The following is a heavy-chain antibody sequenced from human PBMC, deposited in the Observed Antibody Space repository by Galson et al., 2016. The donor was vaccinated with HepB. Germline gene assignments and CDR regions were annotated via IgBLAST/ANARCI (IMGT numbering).Heavy chain of an antibody. CDR1: GFTFSSYG. Sequence: SLRLSCAASGFTFSSYGMHWVRQAPGKGLEWVAVISYDGSDKYYADSVKGRFTISRDNSRDTLYLQMNSLRVEDTAVYYCAKDQHLRILGYFDWVNDAFDMWGQGTMVTVSS. CDR2: ISYDGSDK. J-gene: IGHJ3*02. D-gene: IGHD3-9*01. V-gene: IGHV3-30*18. CDR3: AKDQHLRILGYFDWVNDAFDM.